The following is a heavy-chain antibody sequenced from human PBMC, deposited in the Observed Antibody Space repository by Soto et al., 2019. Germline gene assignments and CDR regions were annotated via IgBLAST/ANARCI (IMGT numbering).Heavy chain of an antibody. J-gene: IGHJ4*02. CDR2: ISNSGSRI. CDR1: GFSLSNYH. Sequence: PGGSLRLSCAGSGFSLSNYHVNWVRQAPGKGLEWVSYISNSGSRILCADSVKGRFTISRDNAKDSLYLQMNSLRAEDTALYYCAGSTNWGLYYLDYWGLGTVVTVSS. CDR3: AGSTNWGLYYLDY. V-gene: IGHV3-48*03. D-gene: IGHD7-27*01.